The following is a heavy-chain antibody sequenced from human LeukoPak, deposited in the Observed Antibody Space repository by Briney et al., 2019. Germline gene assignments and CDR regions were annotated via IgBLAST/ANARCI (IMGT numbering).Heavy chain of an antibody. J-gene: IGHJ4*02. CDR3: ARGYSSSWNYFDY. D-gene: IGHD6-13*01. CDR1: GGSISRYY. CDR2: ISDSGST. V-gene: IGHV4-59*01. Sequence: WEALSLTCTGSGGSISRYYWSWIRQPPGKGLEWIGYISDSGSTNYNPSLKSRVTISIDHSKNQFSLKLSSVTAADTAVYYCARGYSSSWNYFDYWGQGTLVTVSS.